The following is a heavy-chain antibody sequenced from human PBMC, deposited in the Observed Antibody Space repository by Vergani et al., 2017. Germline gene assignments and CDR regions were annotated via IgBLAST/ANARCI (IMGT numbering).Heavy chain of an antibody. D-gene: IGHD2-21*01. J-gene: IGHJ6*02. Sequence: EVQLVESGGGIVKPGGSLRLSCVASGFSFRNAWMNWVRRTPGKGLELVGRIKSTFDRGTTDYAAAVKGRFTISRDDSKNTLFLQMTGLKTEDIGVYYCTTDPRYCGDGSCYWLRDHHYYGMDVWGQGTTVTVSS. CDR3: TTDPRYCGDGSCYWLRDHHYYGMDV. V-gene: IGHV3-15*07. CDR1: GFSFRNAW. CDR2: IKSTFDRGTT.